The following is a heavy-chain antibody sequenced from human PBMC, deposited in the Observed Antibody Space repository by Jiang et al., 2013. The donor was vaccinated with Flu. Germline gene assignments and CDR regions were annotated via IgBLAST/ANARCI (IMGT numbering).Heavy chain of an antibody. V-gene: IGHV3-9*01. CDR1: GFTFENAA. Sequence: VQLVESGGVLVQPGGSLRLSCAASGFTFENAAMHWVRQTPGKGLEWVSSISWDSGSIAYADSVKGRFTVSRDNAGKSLYLQMNTLRAEDTALYYCAKEKRSLDDFWSGYYIDYWGQGTLLTVSS. J-gene: IGHJ4*02. CDR3: AKEKRSLDDFWSGYYIDY. D-gene: IGHD3-3*01. CDR2: ISWDSGSI.